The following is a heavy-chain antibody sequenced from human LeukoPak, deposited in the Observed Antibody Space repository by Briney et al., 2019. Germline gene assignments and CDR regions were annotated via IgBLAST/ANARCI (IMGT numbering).Heavy chain of an antibody. CDR2: IKQDGSKK. Sequence: GGSLRLSCAASGFTFSNYWMIWVRQAPGKGLEWVGNIKQDGSKKRYADSVRGRFSISRDNAQTSLYLQMNSLRAEDTAVYYCARASDPWLQLTWGQGTLVTVSS. CDR1: GFTFSNYW. J-gene: IGHJ5*02. CDR3: ARASDPWLQLT. V-gene: IGHV3-7*05. D-gene: IGHD5-24*01.